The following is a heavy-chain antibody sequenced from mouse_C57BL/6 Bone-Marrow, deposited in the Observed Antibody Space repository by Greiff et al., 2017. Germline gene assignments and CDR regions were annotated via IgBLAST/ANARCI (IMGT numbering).Heavy chain of an antibody. Sequence: QVHVKQPGTELVKPGASVKLSCKASGYTFTSYWMHWVKQRPGQGLEWIGNINPSNGGTNYNEKFKSKATLTVDKSSSTAYMQLSSLTSEDSAVYYCARRANWDDYYAMDYWGQGTSVTVSS. D-gene: IGHD4-1*01. CDR2: INPSNGGT. CDR1: GYTFTSYW. CDR3: ARRANWDDYYAMDY. J-gene: IGHJ4*01. V-gene: IGHV1-53*01.